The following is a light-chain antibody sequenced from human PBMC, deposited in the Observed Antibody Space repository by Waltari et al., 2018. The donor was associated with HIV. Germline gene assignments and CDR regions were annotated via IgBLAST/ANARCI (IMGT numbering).Light chain of an antibody. CDR3: SSWDDNLNGPV. CDR2: NDK. J-gene: IGLJ3*02. V-gene: IGLV1-44*01. Sequence: QIVLTQSPSASGTPGQGVTISCSGGVSNIGSRSVHWYQQVPGTAPTLLIYNDKQRPSGVHDRFTGSKSGTSASLAISGLRSEDESDYYCSSWDDNLNGPVFGGGTKLTVL. CDR1: VSNIGSRS.